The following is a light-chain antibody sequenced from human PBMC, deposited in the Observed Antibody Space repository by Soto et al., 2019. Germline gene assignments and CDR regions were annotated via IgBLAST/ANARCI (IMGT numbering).Light chain of an antibody. J-gene: IGKJ3*01. V-gene: IGKV3-20*01. Sequence: EILLTQSPGTPSLSPGERATLACRASQNVDSNYLAWSQQKPGQAPRLLIYGASSRATGIPNRCSGSWSGTVFTLTISRLAPEDFAEDYYQQYGSSGTFGPGTKVD. CDR2: GAS. CDR3: QQYGSSGT. CDR1: QNVDSNY.